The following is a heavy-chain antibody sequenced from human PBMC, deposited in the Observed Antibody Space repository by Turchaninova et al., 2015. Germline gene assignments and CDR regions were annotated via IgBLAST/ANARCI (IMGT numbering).Heavy chain of an antibody. D-gene: IGHD6-19*01. Sequence: QLXXSGSXVKKXGXSLXXSGXGSGYSLTSYWIGWGRQVPGKGLEWMGIIYPGDSDTRYSPSYQGQVTISADKSISTAYLQWSTLRASDTAMYYCARQDSSGWPPDYWGQGTLVTVSS. CDR3: ARQDSSGWPPDY. CDR1: GYSLTSYW. J-gene: IGHJ4*02. CDR2: IYPGDSDT. V-gene: IGHV5-51*01.